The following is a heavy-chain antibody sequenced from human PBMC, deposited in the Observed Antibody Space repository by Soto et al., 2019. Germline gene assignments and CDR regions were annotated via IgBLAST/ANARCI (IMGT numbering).Heavy chain of an antibody. CDR2: ISGSGDST. V-gene: IGHV3-23*01. CDR3: AKALYGGFTY. J-gene: IGHJ4*02. D-gene: IGHD3-10*01. CDR1: GFTFSVYA. Sequence: EVRLLESGGGLVQPGGSLRLSCAASGFTFSVYAMSWVRQAPGKGLEWVSGISGSGDSTHYADSVKGRFTVSRDNSKSLLYLHTNSLRAEDTALSYCAKALYGGFTYWGQGTLVTVSS.